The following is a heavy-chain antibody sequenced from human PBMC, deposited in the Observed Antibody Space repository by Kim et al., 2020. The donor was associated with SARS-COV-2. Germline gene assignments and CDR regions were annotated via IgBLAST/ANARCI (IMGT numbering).Heavy chain of an antibody. Sequence: ASVKVSCKVSGYTLTELSMHWVRQAPGKGLEWMGGFDPEDGETIYAQKFQGRVTMTEDTSTDTAYMELSSLRSEDTAVYYCATMEVQQLVTRYYYYYMDVWGEGTTVTVSS. D-gene: IGHD6-13*01. V-gene: IGHV1-24*01. CDR3: ATMEVQQLVTRYYYYYMDV. J-gene: IGHJ6*03. CDR1: GYTLTELS. CDR2: FDPEDGET.